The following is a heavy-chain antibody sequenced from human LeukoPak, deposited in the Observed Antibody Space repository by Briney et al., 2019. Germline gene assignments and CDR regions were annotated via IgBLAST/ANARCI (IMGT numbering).Heavy chain of an antibody. J-gene: IGHJ4*02. CDR1: GYTFTDYS. Sequence: VKVSCKASGYTFTDYSIHWVRQAPGQGLECMGGMNPKTGATNYAQKFQGTVTMTRDTSISTAYMELSSLKSDDTAVYYCARDRLASLWGQGTLVTDSS. CDR3: ARDRLASL. V-gene: IGHV1-2*02. CDR2: MNPKTGAT. D-gene: IGHD5-12*01.